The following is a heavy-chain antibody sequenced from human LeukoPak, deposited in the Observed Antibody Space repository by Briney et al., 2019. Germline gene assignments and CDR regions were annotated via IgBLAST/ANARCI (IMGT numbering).Heavy chain of an antibody. V-gene: IGHV3-7*01. CDR2: INRGVSVK. CDR3: ARNLGSQQFDD. CDR1: GLTFRSYW. D-gene: IGHD3-16*01. Sequence: GGSLSLSRAACGLTFRSYWLEWVRQAPGKGREWVANINRGVSVKNFVVSVQVRFTISRDKTKNSLYLEIISRRAEDTAVYYCARNLGSQQFDDWGQGTLVTVAS. J-gene: IGHJ4*02.